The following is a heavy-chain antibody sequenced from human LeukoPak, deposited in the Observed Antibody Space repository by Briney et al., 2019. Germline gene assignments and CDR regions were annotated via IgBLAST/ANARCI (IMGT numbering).Heavy chain of an antibody. CDR2: INAYNGNT. Sequence: ASVKVSCKASGYTFTSYDINWVRQATGQGLEWMGWINAYNGNTNYAQKLQGRVTMTTDTSTSTAYMELRSLRSDDTAVYYCARGDDSSGYYPLGYWGQGTLVTVSS. CDR3: ARGDDSSGYYPLGY. CDR1: GYTFTSYD. D-gene: IGHD3-22*01. J-gene: IGHJ4*02. V-gene: IGHV1-18*01.